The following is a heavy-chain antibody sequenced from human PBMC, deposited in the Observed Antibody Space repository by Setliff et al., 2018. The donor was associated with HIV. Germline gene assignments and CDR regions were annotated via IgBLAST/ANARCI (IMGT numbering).Heavy chain of an antibody. CDR1: GGSLNDHY. J-gene: IGHJ4*02. Sequence: PSETLSLTCAVYGGSLNDHYWTWVRQPPGKGLEWIGEISHAGTTHYNPSLNSRVTISVDTSKNQFSLKLSSVTAADTAVYYCARVGRWLQLPGIDYWGQGTLVTVSS. CDR3: ARVGRWLQLPGIDY. D-gene: IGHD5-12*01. CDR2: ISHAGTT. V-gene: IGHV4-34*01.